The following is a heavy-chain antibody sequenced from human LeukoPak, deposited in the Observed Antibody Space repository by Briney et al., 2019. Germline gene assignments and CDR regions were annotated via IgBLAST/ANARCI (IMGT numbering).Heavy chain of an antibody. CDR2: INPFNGDT. D-gene: IGHD6-19*01. CDR3: ARDGRYRSGWSFDY. V-gene: IGHV1-46*01. Sequence: GASVKVSCTASGYTFTSYYIHWVRQAPGQGLEWMGIINPFNGDTTYAQRLQGRITLTSDTSRSTVDVELTSLRSEDTAVYYCARDGRYRSGWSFDYWGQGTLVTVSS. CDR1: GYTFTSYY. J-gene: IGHJ4*02.